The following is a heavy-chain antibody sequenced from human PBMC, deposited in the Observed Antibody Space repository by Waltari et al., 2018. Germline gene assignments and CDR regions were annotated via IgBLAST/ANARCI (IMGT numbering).Heavy chain of an antibody. CDR3: ARRDYGDYFGFDP. D-gene: IGHD4-17*01. J-gene: IGHJ5*02. V-gene: IGHV4-38-2*01. CDR1: GYSISSGYY. Sequence: QVQLQESGPGLVKPSETLSLTCAVSGYSISSGYYWCWIRQPPGKGLEWIGGIYHSVRTDCNPSCKSRVTRSVDTSRNQFSLRLSSVTAADTAVYYCARRDYGDYFGFDPWCQGTLVTVSS. CDR2: IYHSVRT.